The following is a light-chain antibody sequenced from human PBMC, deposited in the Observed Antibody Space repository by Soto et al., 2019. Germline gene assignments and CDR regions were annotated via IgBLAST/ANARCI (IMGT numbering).Light chain of an antibody. Sequence: EIVLTQSPATLSLSPGERATLSCRASQSVDSYLAWYQQKPGQAPRLLIYDASNRATGIPARFSGSGSGTDFTLTINSLESEDSAVYYCQQRMHLWTFGQGTKVEIK. CDR1: QSVDSY. CDR2: DAS. V-gene: IGKV3-11*01. CDR3: QQRMHLWT. J-gene: IGKJ1*01.